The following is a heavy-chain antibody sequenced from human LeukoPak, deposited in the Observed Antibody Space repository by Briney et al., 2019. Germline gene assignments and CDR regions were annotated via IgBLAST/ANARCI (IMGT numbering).Heavy chain of an antibody. CDR3: ARRSPYYYGMDV. D-gene: IGHD2-15*01. CDR1: GGSVSSYY. CDR2: VYYSGST. Sequence: SETPSLTCTVSGGSVSSYYWSWIRQPPGKGLEWIGYVYYSGSTNYNPSLKSRVTISVDTSKNQFSLKLSSVTAADTAVYYCARRSPYYYGMDVWGQGTTVTVSS. J-gene: IGHJ6*02. V-gene: IGHV4-59*08.